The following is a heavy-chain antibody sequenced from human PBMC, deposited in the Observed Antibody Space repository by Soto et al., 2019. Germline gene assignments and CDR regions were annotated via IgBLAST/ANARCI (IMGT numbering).Heavy chain of an antibody. D-gene: IGHD3-10*02. CDR1: GGSISSYY. J-gene: IGHJ5*01. CDR2: IFYSGST. Sequence: QVQLQESGPGLVKPSETLSLTCTVSGGSISSYYWSWIRQPPGQGLEWIGFIFYSGSTSYNPSLKSRVTISMDTSEYQCSLKLNSVTAADTAVYYCASMIGDPVLSFDSWGQGTLVAVSS. V-gene: IGHV4-59*01. CDR3: ASMIGDPVLSFDS.